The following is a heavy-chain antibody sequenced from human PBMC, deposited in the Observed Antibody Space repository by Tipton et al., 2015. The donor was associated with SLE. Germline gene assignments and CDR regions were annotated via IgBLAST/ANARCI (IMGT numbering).Heavy chain of an antibody. CDR1: GGSFSGYY. CDR2: INHSGST. J-gene: IGHJ4*02. Sequence: TLSLTCAVYGGSFSGYYWSWIRQPPGKGLEWIGEINHSGSTNYNPSLKSRVTISVDTSKNQFSLTLTSVTAADTTVYYCARQGFGVVVPFEYWGQGNLVTVSS. V-gene: IGHV4-34*01. CDR3: ARQGFGVVVPFEY. D-gene: IGHD3-3*01.